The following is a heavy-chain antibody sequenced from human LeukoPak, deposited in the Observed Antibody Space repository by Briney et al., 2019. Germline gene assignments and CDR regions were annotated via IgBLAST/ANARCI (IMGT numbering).Heavy chain of an antibody. J-gene: IGHJ4*02. D-gene: IGHD6-19*01. Sequence: GGSLRLSCAASGFTFSTYAMYWVRQAPGKGLEWVAVISYDGSNKYYADSVKGRFTISRDNAKNSLYPQMNSLRAEGTAVYYCARAPAQQWLPENDYWGQGTLVTVSS. V-gene: IGHV3-30-3*01. CDR2: ISYDGSNK. CDR1: GFTFSTYA. CDR3: ARAPAQQWLPENDY.